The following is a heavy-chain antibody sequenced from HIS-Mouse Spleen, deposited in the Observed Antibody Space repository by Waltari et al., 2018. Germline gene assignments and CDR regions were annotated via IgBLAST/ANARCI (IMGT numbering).Heavy chain of an antibody. Sequence: QLQLQESGPGLVKPSETLSLTCTVSGGSISSSSYYWGWIRQPPGKGLEWIVSIDYSGSTYYNPSLKSRVTISVDTSKNQFSLKLSSVTAADTAVYYCAREIPYSSSWYDWYFDLWGRGTLVTVSS. J-gene: IGHJ2*01. V-gene: IGHV4-39*07. D-gene: IGHD6-13*01. CDR3: AREIPYSSSWYDWYFDL. CDR2: IDYSGST. CDR1: GGSISSSSYY.